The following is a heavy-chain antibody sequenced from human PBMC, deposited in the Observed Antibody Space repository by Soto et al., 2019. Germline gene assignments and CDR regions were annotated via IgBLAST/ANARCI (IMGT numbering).Heavy chain of an antibody. CDR3: AHRAYGEQLDY. D-gene: IGHD4-17*01. CDR2: IYWDDDK. J-gene: IGHJ4*02. CDR1: GFSLSTSGVG. Sequence: QITLKESGPTLVKPTQTLTLTCTFSGFSLSTSGVGVGWIRQPPGKALEWLALIYWDDDKRYSSSLKSRLTITKDTSKNPVVLTMPNMDPVDTATYYCAHRAYGEQLDYWGQGALVTVSS. V-gene: IGHV2-5*02.